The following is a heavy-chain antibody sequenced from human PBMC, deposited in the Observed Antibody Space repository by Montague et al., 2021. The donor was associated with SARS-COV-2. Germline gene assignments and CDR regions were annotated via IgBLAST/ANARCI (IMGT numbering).Heavy chain of an antibody. J-gene: IGHJ4*02. CDR3: ATTIYDYVWGTRVEFDY. V-gene: IGHV2-70*01. Sequence: PALVKPTQTLTLTCTFSGFSPSTSGMCVSWIRQPPGKALEWLALIDWXXXKYSSTSLKTRLTISKDTSKHQVVLTMTNMDPVDTATYYCATTIYDYVWGTRVEFDYWGQGTLVTVSS. D-gene: IGHD3-16*01. CDR1: GFSPSTSGMC. CDR2: IDWXXXK.